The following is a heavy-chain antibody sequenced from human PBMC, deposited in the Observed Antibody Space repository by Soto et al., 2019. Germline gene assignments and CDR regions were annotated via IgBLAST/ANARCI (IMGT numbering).Heavy chain of an antibody. CDR1: GDTFSSYA. CDR2: IIPIFGTA. J-gene: IGHJ4*02. D-gene: IGHD2-21*02. Sequence: QVQLVQSGAEVKKPGSSVKVSCKASGDTFSSYAISWVQQAPGQGLEWMGGIIPIFGTANYAQKFQGRVTITADESTSTAYMELSSLRSEDTAVYYCATAYCGGDCYLIWGQGTLVTVSS. CDR3: ATAYCGGDCYLI. V-gene: IGHV1-69*01.